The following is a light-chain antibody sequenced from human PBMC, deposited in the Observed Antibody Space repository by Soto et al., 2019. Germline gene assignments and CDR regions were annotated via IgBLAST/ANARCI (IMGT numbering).Light chain of an antibody. Sequence: EIVLTQSPGTLSLSPGERATLSCRASQSVSGFFLAWYQQKPGQAPRLLIYAASRRATGIPDRFSGSGSGTDFTLTISRLEPEDFAVYYCQQRSNWPPVFTFGPGTKVDIK. CDR1: QSVSGFF. CDR3: QQRSNWPPVFT. CDR2: AAS. V-gene: IGKV3D-20*02. J-gene: IGKJ3*01.